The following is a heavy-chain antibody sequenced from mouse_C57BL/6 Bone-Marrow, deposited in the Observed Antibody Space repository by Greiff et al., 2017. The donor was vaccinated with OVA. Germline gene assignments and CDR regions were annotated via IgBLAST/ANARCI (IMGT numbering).Heavy chain of an antibody. CDR1: GYTFTDYE. CDR2: IDPETGGT. J-gene: IGHJ1*03. CDR3: TRPLSYWYFDV. V-gene: IGHV1-15*01. Sequence: VKVVESGAELVRPGASVTLSCKASGYTFTDYEMHWVKQTPVHGLEWIGAIDPETGGTAYNQKFKGKAILTADKSSSTAYMELRSLTSEDSAVYYCTRPLSYWYFDVWGTGTTVTVSS.